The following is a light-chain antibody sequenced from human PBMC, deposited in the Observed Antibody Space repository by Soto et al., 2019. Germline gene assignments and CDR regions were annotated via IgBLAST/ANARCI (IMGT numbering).Light chain of an antibody. Sequence: QSALTHPASVSGSPGQSITIACTGTSSDVGGYNHVSWYQQHPGKAPKLMIYDVKNRPSGVSNRFSGSKSGNTASLTISGLQAEDEADYYCSSYTSSSTRVFGGGTKLTVL. V-gene: IGLV2-14*01. J-gene: IGLJ3*02. CDR1: SSDVGGYNH. CDR2: DVK. CDR3: SSYTSSSTRV.